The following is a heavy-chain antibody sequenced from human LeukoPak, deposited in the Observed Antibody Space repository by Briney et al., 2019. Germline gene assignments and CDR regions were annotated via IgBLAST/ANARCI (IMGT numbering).Heavy chain of an antibody. J-gene: IGHJ4*02. CDR2: IYTSGST. V-gene: IGHV4-4*07. CDR1: GGSISSYY. D-gene: IGHD1-26*01. Sequence: SETLSLTCTVSGGSISSYYWSWIRQPAGKGLEWIGRIYTSGSTNYNASLKSRVSMSVDTSKNQFSLKLSSVTAADTAVFYCARENSGNYREFDYWGQGTLVTVSS. CDR3: ARENSGNYREFDY.